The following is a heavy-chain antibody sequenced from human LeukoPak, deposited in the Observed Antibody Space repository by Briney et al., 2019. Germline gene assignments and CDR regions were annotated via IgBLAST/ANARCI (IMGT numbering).Heavy chain of an antibody. CDR3: AKDLYGFYAMDV. Sequence: GGSLRLSCAASGFSFSNYAMSWVRQAPGEGLEWVSGISGSGDSSYYADSVKGRFTISRDNSGNTLYLQMNSLRAEDTAVYYCAKDLYGFYAMDVWGQGTTVTVSS. V-gene: IGHV3-23*01. D-gene: IGHD4-17*01. CDR2: ISGSGDSS. CDR1: GFSFSNYA. J-gene: IGHJ6*02.